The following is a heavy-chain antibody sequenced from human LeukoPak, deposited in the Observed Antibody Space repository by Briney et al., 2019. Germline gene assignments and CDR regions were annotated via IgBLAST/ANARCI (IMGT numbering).Heavy chain of an antibody. J-gene: IGHJ5*02. CDR2: MNPNSGAT. D-gene: IGHD3-10*01. Sequence: ASVKVSCKAAGYTLTSYYMHWVRQAPGQGLEWMGWMNPNSGATNYAQKFQGRVTVTRDTSSSTAYMELSRLTSDDTAVYYCARDHTMLRFFDPWGQGTLVTVSS. CDR1: GYTLTSYY. V-gene: IGHV1-2*02. CDR3: ARDHTMLRFFDP.